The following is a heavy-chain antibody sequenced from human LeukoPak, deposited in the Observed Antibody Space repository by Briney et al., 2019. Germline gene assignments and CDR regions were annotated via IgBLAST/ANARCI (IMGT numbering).Heavy chain of an antibody. CDR2: ISAYNGNT. J-gene: IGHJ4*02. V-gene: IGHV1-18*01. Sequence: ASVKVSCKASGYTFTSYGISWVRQAPGQGLEWMGWISAYNGNTNYAQKFQGRVTMTRDMSTSTVYMELSSLRSEDTAVYYCARVGSSGWYLHFDYWGQGTLVTVSS. CDR3: ARVGSSGWYLHFDY. CDR1: GYTFTSYG. D-gene: IGHD6-19*01.